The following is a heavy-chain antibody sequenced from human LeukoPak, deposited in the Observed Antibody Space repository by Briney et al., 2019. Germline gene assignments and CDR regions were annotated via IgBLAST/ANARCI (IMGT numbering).Heavy chain of an antibody. V-gene: IGHV1-2*02. CDR1: GYTFTGYY. CDR2: INPNSGGT. J-gene: IGHJ4*02. D-gene: IGHD3-16*01. CDR3: ARELRGQKNFDY. Sequence: ASVKVSCKASGYTFTGYYMHWVRQAPGQGLEWMGWINPNSGGTNHAQKFQGRVTMTRDTSISTAYMELSRLRSDDTAVYYCARELRGQKNFDYWGQGTLVTVSS.